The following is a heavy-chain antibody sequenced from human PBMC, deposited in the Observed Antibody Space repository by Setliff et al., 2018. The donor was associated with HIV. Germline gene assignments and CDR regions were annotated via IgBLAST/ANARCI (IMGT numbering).Heavy chain of an antibody. CDR3: VRSLSGNSSTYYWAFDF. Sequence: PGGSLRLSCVTSGFTFTSHSMNWVRLRPGKGLEWVASISGSGTYTHYADSVRGRFTVFRDNAKNSLWLQLDSLKVEDTALYFCVRSLSGNSSTYYWAFDFWGQGAPVTVSS. V-gene: IGHV3-21*01. CDR2: ISGSGTYT. J-gene: IGHJ4*02. CDR1: GFTFTSHS. D-gene: IGHD3-22*01.